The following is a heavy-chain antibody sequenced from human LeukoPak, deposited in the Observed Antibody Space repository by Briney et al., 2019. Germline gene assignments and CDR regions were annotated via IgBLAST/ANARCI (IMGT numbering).Heavy chain of an antibody. CDR1: GGSISSSSYY. J-gene: IGHJ4*02. V-gene: IGHV4-39*07. Sequence: PSETLSLTCTVSGGSISSSSYYWGWIRQPPGKGLERIGSIYYSGSTYYNPSLKSRVTISVDTSKNQFSLKLSSVTAADTAVYYCARGLWFGDENPPYFDYWGQGILVTVSS. CDR3: ARGLWFGDENPPYFDY. D-gene: IGHD3-10*01. CDR2: IYYSGST.